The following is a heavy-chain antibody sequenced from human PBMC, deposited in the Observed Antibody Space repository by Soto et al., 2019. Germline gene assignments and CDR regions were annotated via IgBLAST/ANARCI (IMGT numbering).Heavy chain of an antibody. CDR3: ARLQAAVPHY. CDR2: IFYDGYT. D-gene: IGHD6-13*01. J-gene: IGHJ4*02. Sequence: QLQLQESGPGLVMPSETLSLTCTVSGDSISGSTYFWGWIRQPPGKRLEWIGSIFYDGYTLYTPSLRSRVTISVDTSTNQFSLKLASVAAADTATYFCARLQAAVPHYWGQGTLVTVSS. V-gene: IGHV4-39*01. CDR1: GDSISGSTYF.